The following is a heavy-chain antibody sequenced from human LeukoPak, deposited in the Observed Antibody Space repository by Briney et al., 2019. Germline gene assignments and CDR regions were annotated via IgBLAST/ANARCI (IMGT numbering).Heavy chain of an antibody. CDR1: GWSFNDHY. CDR3: ARGQVPAARGYNWFDP. Sequence: PSETLSLTCAVYGWSFNDHYWNWIRQPPGKGLEWIGEINARGDTNFNPSLKSRDTISVDSSKNQFSLTLRSMIAADTAVYYCARGQVPAARGYNWFDPWGQATLVTVSS. CDR2: INARGDT. D-gene: IGHD2-2*01. J-gene: IGHJ5*02. V-gene: IGHV4-34*01.